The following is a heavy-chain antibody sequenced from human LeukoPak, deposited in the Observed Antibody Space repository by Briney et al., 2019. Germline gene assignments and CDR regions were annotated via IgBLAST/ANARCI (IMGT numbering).Heavy chain of an antibody. Sequence: GESLKISCKGSGYIFTSYWISWVRQMPGKGLEWMGRIDPSDSDTRYSPSFQGQVTISVDKSISTAYLQWGSLKASDTAMYYCAREGLDYYGLDVWGQGTTVTVSS. CDR1: GYIFTSYW. V-gene: IGHV5-10-1*04. CDR2: IDPSDSDT. J-gene: IGHJ6*02. CDR3: AREGLDYYGLDV.